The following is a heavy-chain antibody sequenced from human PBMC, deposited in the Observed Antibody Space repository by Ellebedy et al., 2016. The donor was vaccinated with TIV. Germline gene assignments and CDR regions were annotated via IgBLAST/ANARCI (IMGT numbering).Heavy chain of an antibody. CDR3: AAGGSYPLDY. Sequence: AASVKVSCKVSGYTLNGISMHWVRQAPGKGLEWMGGSDPEDGETTYAQKFQGRVTMTEDTSTDTAYMELSSLTSEDTAVYYCAAGGSYPLDYWGQGTLVTVSS. CDR2: SDPEDGET. D-gene: IGHD1-26*01. V-gene: IGHV1-24*01. CDR1: GYTLNGIS. J-gene: IGHJ4*02.